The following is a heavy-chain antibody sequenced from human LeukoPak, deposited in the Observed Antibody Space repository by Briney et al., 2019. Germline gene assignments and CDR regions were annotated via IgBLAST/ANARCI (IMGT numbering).Heavy chain of an antibody. D-gene: IGHD3-10*01. CDR1: GFTFSSYA. Sequence: GGSLRLSCAAPGFTFSSYAMSWVRQAPGKGLEWVSAISGSGGSTYYADSVKGRFTISRDNSKNTLYLQMNSLRAEDTAVYYCAKLTSGSGSSALFDYWGQGTLVTVSS. V-gene: IGHV3-23*01. J-gene: IGHJ4*02. CDR2: ISGSGGST. CDR3: AKLTSGSGSSALFDY.